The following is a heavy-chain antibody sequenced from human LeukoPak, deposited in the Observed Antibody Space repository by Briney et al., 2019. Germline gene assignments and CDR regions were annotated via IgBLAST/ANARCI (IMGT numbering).Heavy chain of an antibody. CDR2: AYYNGNT. CDR3: ARGHPPNLDV. Sequence: KPSETLSLTCTVSGGSISSYYWTWIRQPPGKGLDWIGYAYYNGNTNYNPSLNSRVTISVDTSNNQFSLRLASVTTADTAVYYCARGHPPNLDVWGQGTTVTVSS. J-gene: IGHJ6*02. CDR1: GGSISSYY. V-gene: IGHV4-59*01.